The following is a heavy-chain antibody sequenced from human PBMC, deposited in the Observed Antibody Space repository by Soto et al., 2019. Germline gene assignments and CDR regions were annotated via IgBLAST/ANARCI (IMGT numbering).Heavy chain of an antibody. V-gene: IGHV4-39*01. Sequence: SETLSLTCTVSGGSISSSSYYWGWIRQPPGKGLEWIGSIYYSGSTYYNPSLKSRVTISVDTSKNQFSLKLSSVTAADTAVYYCARNHYYGSGTEDYWGQGTLVTVSS. J-gene: IGHJ4*02. D-gene: IGHD3-10*01. CDR3: ARNHYYGSGTEDY. CDR1: GGSISSSSYY. CDR2: IYYSGST.